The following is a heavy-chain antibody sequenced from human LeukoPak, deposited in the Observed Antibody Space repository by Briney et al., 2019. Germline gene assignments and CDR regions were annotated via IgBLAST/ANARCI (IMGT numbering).Heavy chain of an antibody. J-gene: IGHJ4*02. CDR1: GGSISSGRYY. V-gene: IGHV4-39*01. CDR3: ARLNEGRDYGDNRRDY. CDR2: VYYSGST. D-gene: IGHD4-17*01. Sequence: SETLSLTCTVSGGSISSGRYYWGWIRPPPGKGLEWIGSVYYSGSTSYNPSVGTRITVSIDTSKNQFSLKLRSVTAADTAVYYCARLNEGRDYGDNRRDYWGQGTLVTVSS.